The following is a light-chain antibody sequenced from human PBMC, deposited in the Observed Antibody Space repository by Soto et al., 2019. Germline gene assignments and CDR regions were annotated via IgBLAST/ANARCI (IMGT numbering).Light chain of an antibody. V-gene: IGKV3-20*01. J-gene: IGKJ2*01. CDR3: QQWGPSLPMYT. CDR1: QSVSSTY. CDR2: GAS. Sequence: ESVLTQSPGTLSLSPGERATLSCRASQSVSSTYFAWYQQKPGQAPRLLIYGASNRATGIPDRFSGSGSGADFTLTISRLEPEDFAVDYCQQWGPSLPMYTFGQGTKLEIK.